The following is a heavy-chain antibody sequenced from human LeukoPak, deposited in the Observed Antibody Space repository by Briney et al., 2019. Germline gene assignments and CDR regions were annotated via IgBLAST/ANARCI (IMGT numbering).Heavy chain of an antibody. D-gene: IGHD2-15*01. V-gene: IGHV3-48*03. CDR1: GFTFSSYE. J-gene: IGHJ4*02. Sequence: GGSLRLSCAASGFTFSSYEMNWVRQAPGKGLEWVSYISSSGSTIYYAGSVKGRFTISRDNAKNSLYLQMNSLRAEDTAVYYCARGNYCSGGSCYQTASFDYWGQGTLVTVPS. CDR3: ARGNYCSGGSCYQTASFDY. CDR2: ISSSGSTI.